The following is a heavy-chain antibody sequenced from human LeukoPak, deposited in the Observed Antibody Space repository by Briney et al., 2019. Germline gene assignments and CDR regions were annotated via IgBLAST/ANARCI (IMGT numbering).Heavy chain of an antibody. V-gene: IGHV1-3*01. J-gene: IGHJ3*02. CDR2: INAGNGDA. Sequence: ASVKVSCKASGYTFTTYAIHWVRQAPGRSLEWMGRINAGNGDAKYSQNFHDRITITRDTSASTVYMELTSLRSEDTAVYYCAAGCGGDCSPGAFDIWGQGTMVTVSS. D-gene: IGHD2-21*02. CDR3: AAGCGGDCSPGAFDI. CDR1: GYTFTTYA.